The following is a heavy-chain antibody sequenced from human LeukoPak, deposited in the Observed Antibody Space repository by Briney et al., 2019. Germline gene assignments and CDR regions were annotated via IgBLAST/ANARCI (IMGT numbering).Heavy chain of an antibody. Sequence: SETLSLTCTVSGGSISNYYWNWIRQPPGKGLELIGYIYYSGTTNYNPSLKSRLTISVDTSKNQFSLRLTSVTAADTAVYYCTMGARYSSSWGQGTLVTVSS. CDR3: TMGARYSSS. CDR2: IYYSGTT. V-gene: IGHV4-59*01. D-gene: IGHD6-13*01. CDR1: GGSISNYY. J-gene: IGHJ5*02.